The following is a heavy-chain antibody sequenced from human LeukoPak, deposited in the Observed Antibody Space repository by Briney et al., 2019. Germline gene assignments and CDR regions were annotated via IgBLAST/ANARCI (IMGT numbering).Heavy chain of an antibody. D-gene: IGHD3-22*01. CDR2: ISSSSSYI. V-gene: IGHV3-21*01. Sequence: PGGSLRLSCAASGFTFSSYSMNWVRQAPGKGLEWVSSISSSSSYIYYADSVKGRFTISRDNAKNSLYLQMNSLRAEGTAVYYCARVDSSDAFDIWGQGTMVTVSS. CDR3: ARVDSSDAFDI. CDR1: GFTFSSYS. J-gene: IGHJ3*02.